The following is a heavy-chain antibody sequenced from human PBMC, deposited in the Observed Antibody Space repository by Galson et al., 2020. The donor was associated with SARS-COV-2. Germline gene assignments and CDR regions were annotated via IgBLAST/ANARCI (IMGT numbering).Heavy chain of an antibody. CDR2: IFPEDSDT. J-gene: IGHJ4*02. V-gene: IGHV5-51*01. CDR3: ATSVAVLGLDS. Sequence: GESLKISCSPSGYRFTSYWIAWVRQMPGKGLEWMGSIFPEDSDTKYSPSFQGHITMSVDNSINTAYLQWNNLKASDTALYYCATSVAVLGLDSWGLGTLVTVSS. CDR1: GYRFTSYW. D-gene: IGHD6-19*01.